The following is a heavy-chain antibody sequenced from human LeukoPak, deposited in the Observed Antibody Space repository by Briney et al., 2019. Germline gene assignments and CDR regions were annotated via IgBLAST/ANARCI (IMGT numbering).Heavy chain of an antibody. Sequence: SVTVSCKASGGTFSSYAISWVRQAPGQGLEWMGGIIPIFGTANYAQKFQGRVTITADESTSTAYMELSSLRSEDTAVYYCARDSYYYGSGTSSRGYYYYYYGMDVWGQGTTVTVSS. D-gene: IGHD3-10*01. J-gene: IGHJ6*02. CDR3: ARDSYYYGSGTSSRGYYYYYYGMDV. CDR1: GGTFSSYA. V-gene: IGHV1-69*13. CDR2: IIPIFGTA.